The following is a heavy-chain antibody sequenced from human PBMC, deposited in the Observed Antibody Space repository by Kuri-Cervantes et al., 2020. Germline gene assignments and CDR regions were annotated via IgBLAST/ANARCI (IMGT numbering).Heavy chain of an antibody. CDR2: TWYDGSNK. CDR3: AKEGAAVAGLYYHMDV. CDR1: EFTFRSYG. V-gene: IGHV3-30*02. J-gene: IGHJ6*03. Sequence: GGSLRLSCAASEFTFRSYGMHWVRQAPGKGLEWVAVTWYDGSNKHYADSVKGRFTISRDNSKNTLYLQMNSLRGEDTAVYYCAKEGAAVAGLYYHMDVWGKGTTVTVSS. D-gene: IGHD6-19*01.